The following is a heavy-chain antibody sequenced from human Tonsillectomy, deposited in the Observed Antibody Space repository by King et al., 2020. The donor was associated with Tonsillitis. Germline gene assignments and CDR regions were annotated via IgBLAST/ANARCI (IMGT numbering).Heavy chain of an antibody. CDR3: AKALGAVAKLGGMDV. Sequence: VQLVESGGGLVQPGRSLRLSCAASGFTFDDYAMHWVRQAPGKGLEWVSGISWNSGSMGYADSVKGRFTISRDNAKNSLYLQMNSLRAEDTALYYCAKALGAVAKLGGMDVWGQGTTVTVSS. J-gene: IGHJ6*02. CDR2: ISWNSGSM. V-gene: IGHV3-9*01. D-gene: IGHD6-19*01. CDR1: GFTFDDYA.